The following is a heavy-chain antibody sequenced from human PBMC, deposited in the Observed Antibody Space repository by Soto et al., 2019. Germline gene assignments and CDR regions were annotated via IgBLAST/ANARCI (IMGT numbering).Heavy chain of an antibody. CDR3: AKTLRSSWYVDY. D-gene: IGHD6-13*01. J-gene: IGHJ4*02. Sequence: SLRLSCAASGFTFSSYAMSWVRQAPGKGLEWVSAISGGGGSTYYADSVKGRFTISRDNSKNTLYLQMNSLRAEDTAVYYCAKTLRSSWYVDYWGQGTLVTVSS. V-gene: IGHV3-23*01. CDR1: GFTFSSYA. CDR2: ISGGGGST.